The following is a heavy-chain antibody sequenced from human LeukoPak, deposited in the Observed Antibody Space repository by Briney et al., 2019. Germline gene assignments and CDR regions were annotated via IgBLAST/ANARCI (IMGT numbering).Heavy chain of an antibody. V-gene: IGHV4-34*01. Sequence: PSETLSLTCAVYGGSFRGYYWRWIRQSPGKGRKGIGEINHSGSTNYNPSLKSRVTISEDTSKSQFSLRLSSVTAADTAVYYCARVLGYSSISDVGRYFNFWSQGTLVTVSS. CDR2: INHSGST. CDR3: ARVLGYSSISDVGRYFNF. D-gene: IGHD6-13*01. J-gene: IGHJ4*02. CDR1: GGSFRGYY.